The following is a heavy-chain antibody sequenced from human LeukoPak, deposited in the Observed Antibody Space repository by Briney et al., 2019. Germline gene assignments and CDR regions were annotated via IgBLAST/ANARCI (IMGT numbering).Heavy chain of an antibody. CDR1: GGSISSYY. CDR3: ARARIPDFWSGYSLAGYMDV. J-gene: IGHJ6*03. V-gene: IGHV4-59*01. Sequence: SETLSLTCTVSGGSISSYYWSWIRQPPGKGLEWIGYIYYSGSTNYNPSLKGRVTISVDTSKNQFSLKLSSVTAADTAVYYCARARIPDFWSGYSLAGYMDVWGKGTTVTVSS. CDR2: IYYSGST. D-gene: IGHD3-3*01.